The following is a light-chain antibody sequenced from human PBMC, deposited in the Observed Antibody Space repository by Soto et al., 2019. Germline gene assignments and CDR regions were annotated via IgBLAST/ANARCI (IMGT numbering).Light chain of an antibody. CDR1: NSDVGGYNY. Sequence: QSALTQPPSASGSPGQSVTISCTGTNSDVGGYNYVSWYQQHPGKAPKLMIYELSKRPSGVTDRFSGSKSGNTASLTVSGLQAEDEADYYCSSYAGSTNFGVFGGGTQLTVL. V-gene: IGLV2-8*01. J-gene: IGLJ2*01. CDR2: ELS. CDR3: SSYAGSTNFGV.